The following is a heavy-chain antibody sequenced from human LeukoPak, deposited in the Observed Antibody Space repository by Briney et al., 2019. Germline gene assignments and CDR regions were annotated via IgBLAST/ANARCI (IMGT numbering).Heavy chain of an antibody. Sequence: PSETLSLTCSVSGDSISGYYWSWIRQPPGRGLEWIGYIYYSGSTNYTPSLKSRVTISLDTSKNHFTLKLSSVTAADTAVYYCARHSCSGGSCSFDYWGQGTLVTVSS. V-gene: IGHV4-59*08. CDR1: GDSISGYY. CDR2: IYYSGST. D-gene: IGHD2-15*01. J-gene: IGHJ4*02. CDR3: ARHSCSGGSCSFDY.